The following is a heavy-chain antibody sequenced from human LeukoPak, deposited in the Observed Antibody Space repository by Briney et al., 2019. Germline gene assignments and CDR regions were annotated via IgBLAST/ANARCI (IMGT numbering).Heavy chain of an antibody. CDR2: IYTSGST. D-gene: IGHD1-7*01. V-gene: IGHV4-4*07. Sequence: PSETLSLTCTVSGGSISSYYWSWIRQPAGKGLEWIGRIYTSGSTNYNPSLKSRVTMSLDTSKNQFSLKLSSVTAADAAVYYCARDKVVELRYFYYYMDVWGKGTTVTVSS. J-gene: IGHJ6*03. CDR3: ARDKVVELRYFYYYMDV. CDR1: GGSISSYY.